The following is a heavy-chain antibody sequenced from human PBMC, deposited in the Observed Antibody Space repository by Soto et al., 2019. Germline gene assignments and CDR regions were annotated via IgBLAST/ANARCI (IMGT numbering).Heavy chain of an antibody. CDR2: IYTSGGT. J-gene: IGHJ6*02. V-gene: IGHV4-4*07. CDR3: AREIVVPADTDYYYYGMDV. Sequence: QVQLQESGPGLVKPSETLSLTCTVSGGSISSYYWSWIRQPAGKGLEWIGRIYTSGGTNYNPSLKSRVTMSVDTSKNQFSLKLSSVTAADTAVYYCAREIVVPADTDYYYYGMDVWGQGTTVTVSS. D-gene: IGHD2-2*01. CDR1: GGSISSYY.